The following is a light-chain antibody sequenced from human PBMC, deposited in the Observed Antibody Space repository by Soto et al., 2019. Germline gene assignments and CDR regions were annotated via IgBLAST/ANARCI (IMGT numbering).Light chain of an antibody. Sequence: DIQMTQSPSTLSASVGDRVTITCRASQSISSWLAWYQQKPGKAPKLLIYKVSSLEGGVPSRFSGSGSGTEFTLTISSLQPDDFATYYCQQYISYPRTFGQGTKVEIK. CDR3: QQYISYPRT. CDR1: QSISSW. V-gene: IGKV1-5*03. J-gene: IGKJ1*01. CDR2: KVS.